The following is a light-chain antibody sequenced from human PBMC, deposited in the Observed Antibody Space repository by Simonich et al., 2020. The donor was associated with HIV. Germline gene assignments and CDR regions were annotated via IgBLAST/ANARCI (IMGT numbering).Light chain of an antibody. CDR2: GAS. Sequence: EIVMTQSPATLSVSPGERATLSCRASQSVSSNLAWYQQKPGQAPRLLIYGASTRATGIPARFSGSGSGTDFTLTISSLQAEDVAVYYCQQYYDTPYTFGQGTKLEI. V-gene: IGKV3-15*01. CDR1: QSVSSN. CDR3: QQYYDTPYT. J-gene: IGKJ2*01.